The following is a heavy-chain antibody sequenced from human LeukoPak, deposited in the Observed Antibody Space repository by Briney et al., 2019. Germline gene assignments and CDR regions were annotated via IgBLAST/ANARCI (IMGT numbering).Heavy chain of an antibody. J-gene: IGHJ4*02. Sequence: PSDTLSLTCAVYGGFFSGYYWIWIRHPPGKGREWIGEINHSGSTNYNTSLKSRVPLSVDTSKNKFSLKLSSVTAADTAVYYCARHDRAAAAGTPFDYWGQGTLVTVSS. CDR1: GGFFSGYY. CDR2: INHSGST. V-gene: IGHV4-34*01. D-gene: IGHD6-13*01. CDR3: ARHDRAAAAGTPFDY.